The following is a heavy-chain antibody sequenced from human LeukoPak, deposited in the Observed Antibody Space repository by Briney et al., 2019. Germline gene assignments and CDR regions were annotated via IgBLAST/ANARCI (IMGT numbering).Heavy chain of an antibody. CDR3: AHSQVFSYGSFHDAYDI. CDR2: IYWDDDS. D-gene: IGHD5-18*01. Sequence: SGPTLVNPTQPLTLTCSLSGVSLSTSGVGVGWIRQPPGKALERLALIYWDDDSRYSPSLKSRLTIAKDTSKNQVVLTLTTVDSVDTATYYCAHSQVFSYGSFHDAYDIWGRGMLVTVSS. CDR1: GVSLSTSGVG. J-gene: IGHJ3*02. V-gene: IGHV2-5*02.